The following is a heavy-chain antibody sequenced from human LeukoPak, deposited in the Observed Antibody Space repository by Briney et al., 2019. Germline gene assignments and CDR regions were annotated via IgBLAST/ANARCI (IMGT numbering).Heavy chain of an antibody. CDR1: GYKFTSD. D-gene: IGHD2-15*01. V-gene: IGHV1-8*01. CDR2: MNPDSGNA. Sequence: ASVKVSCKASGYKFTSDINWMRQAPGQGLEWMGWMNPDSGNAEYAQKFQGRVTMIRDNSISTAYMELRSLRSEDTAVYYCARGAVSPDCNGGSCYTFDYLGQGTLVTVSS. CDR3: ARGAVSPDCNGGSCYTFDY. J-gene: IGHJ4*02.